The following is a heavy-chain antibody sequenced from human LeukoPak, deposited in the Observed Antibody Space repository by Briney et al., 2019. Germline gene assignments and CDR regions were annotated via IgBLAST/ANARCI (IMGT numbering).Heavy chain of an antibody. CDR2: ISSSSSYI. CDR1: GFTFSSYS. J-gene: IGHJ4*02. CDR3: ARDFDDVNSNYYYIPEY. V-gene: IGHV3-21*01. D-gene: IGHD3-22*01. Sequence: GGSLRLSCAASGFTFSSYSMNWVRQAPRKGLEWVSSISSSSSYIYYADSVKGRFTISRDNSKNTLYLQMNSLRAEDTAVYYCARDFDDVNSNYYYIPEYWGQGVLVTVSS.